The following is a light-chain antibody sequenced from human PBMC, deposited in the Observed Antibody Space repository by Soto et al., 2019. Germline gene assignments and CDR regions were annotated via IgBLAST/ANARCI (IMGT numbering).Light chain of an antibody. Sequence: AIRMTQSPSSLSASTGDRVTVTCRASQGIGSYLAWYQQKPWKAPKLLIYAAYNLQSGVPSRFSGSGSGTDFTLTISCLQSEDVATYYCQQYYTYPRTFGQGTKVDIK. CDR2: AAY. J-gene: IGKJ1*01. V-gene: IGKV1-8*01. CDR1: QGIGSY. CDR3: QQYYTYPRT.